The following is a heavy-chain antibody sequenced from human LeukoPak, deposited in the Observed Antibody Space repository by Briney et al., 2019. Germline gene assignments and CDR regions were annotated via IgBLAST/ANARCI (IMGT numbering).Heavy chain of an antibody. Sequence: GESLKISCKGSGYSFASSWIGWVRQMSGKGLEWMGIIYPGDSDTRYSPSFQGQVTISADKSISTAYLQWSSLKASDIAMYFCARGSSSYGRNGFNYWGQGTLVTVSS. V-gene: IGHV5-51*01. D-gene: IGHD5-18*01. CDR2: IYPGDSDT. CDR3: ARGSSSYGRNGFNY. CDR1: GYSFASSW. J-gene: IGHJ4*02.